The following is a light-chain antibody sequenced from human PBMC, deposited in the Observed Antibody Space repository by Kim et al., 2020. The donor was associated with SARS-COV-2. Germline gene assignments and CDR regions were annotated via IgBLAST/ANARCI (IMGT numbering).Light chain of an antibody. CDR1: QSVDIN. CDR3: QHYYRWTPWT. V-gene: IGKV3-15*01. J-gene: IGKJ1*01. Sequence: EIVMTQSPATLSVSPGDRATLSCRSSQSVDINLAWYQQKPGQPPRLVIYDASTRATGSPARFSGSGSGTEFTLTISSLQSEDLAVYYCQHYYRWTPWTIGRGTKGDIK. CDR2: DAS.